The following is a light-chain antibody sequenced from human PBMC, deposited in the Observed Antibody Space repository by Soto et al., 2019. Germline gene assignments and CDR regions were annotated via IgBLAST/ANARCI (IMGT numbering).Light chain of an antibody. CDR1: QDINNF. CDR3: QQYDNLPPFT. Sequence: DIQMTQSPSSLSASVGDRVTITCQARQDINNFLNWYQQKPGKAPKLLIYDASNLETGVPSRFSGSGSGTDFTFTISSLQPEDIATYYCQQYDNLPPFTFGQGTRLEIK. J-gene: IGKJ5*01. V-gene: IGKV1-33*01. CDR2: DAS.